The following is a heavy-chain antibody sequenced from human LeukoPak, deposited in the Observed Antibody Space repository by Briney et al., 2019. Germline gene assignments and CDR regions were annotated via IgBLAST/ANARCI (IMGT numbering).Heavy chain of an antibody. Sequence: SETLSFTCAVYGGSFSGYYWSWIRQPPGKGLEWIGEINHSGSTNYNPSLKSRVTISVDTSKNQFSLKRSSVTAADTAVYYCTREAPTVTTGSRRGGIGDFDYWGQGTLVTVSS. CDR2: INHSGST. D-gene: IGHD4-17*01. CDR1: GGSFSGYY. CDR3: TREAPTVTTGSRRGGIGDFDY. J-gene: IGHJ4*02. V-gene: IGHV4-34*01.